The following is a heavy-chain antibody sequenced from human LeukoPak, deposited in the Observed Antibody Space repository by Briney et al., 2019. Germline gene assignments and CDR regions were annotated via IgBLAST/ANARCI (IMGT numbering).Heavy chain of an antibody. CDR2: ISSSSSTI. CDR3: ARDGYVTGWALDY. D-gene: IGHD6-19*01. J-gene: IGHJ4*02. CDR1: GFTFSSYS. V-gene: IGHV3-48*04. Sequence: GGSLRLSCAASGFTFSSYSMNWVRQAPGKGLEWVSYISSSSSTIYYADSVKGRFTISRDNSVNTLYLQMDSLTTEDTAMYYCARDGYVTGWALDYWGQGTLVTVSS.